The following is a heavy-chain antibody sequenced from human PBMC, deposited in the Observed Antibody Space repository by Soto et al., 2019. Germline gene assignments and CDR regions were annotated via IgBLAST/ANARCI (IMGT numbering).Heavy chain of an antibody. D-gene: IGHD5-12*01. CDR3: ASVPCRRLSDDDQGDLIPYYAMDV. CDR2: ISDSKNT. Sequence: SETLSLTCTVSGGSVVSRSFYWIWIRQPPGRGLEWIGYISDSKNTNYNPALKSRAPMSLDTSTKHFALRLRSVTTADTAVDYCASVPCRRLSDDDQGDLIPYYAMDVWGQGTPVTVSS. CDR1: GGSVVSRSFY. V-gene: IGHV4-61*03. J-gene: IGHJ6*02.